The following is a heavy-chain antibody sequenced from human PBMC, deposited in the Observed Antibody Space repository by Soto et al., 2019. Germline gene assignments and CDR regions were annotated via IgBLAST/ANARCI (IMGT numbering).Heavy chain of an antibody. CDR1: GYTFIGYY. CDR3: ARVSNYYDTSGYPEY. CDR2: IDPNSGGT. Sequence: QVQLVQSGAEVKKPGASVKVSCKASGYTFIGYYMHWVRQAPGQGLEWMGWIDPNSGGTNYAQKFQGRVTMARDTSISTAYMELSRLRSDDTAVYYCARVSNYYDTSGYPEYWGQGTLVTVSS. J-gene: IGHJ4*02. V-gene: IGHV1-2*02. D-gene: IGHD3-22*01.